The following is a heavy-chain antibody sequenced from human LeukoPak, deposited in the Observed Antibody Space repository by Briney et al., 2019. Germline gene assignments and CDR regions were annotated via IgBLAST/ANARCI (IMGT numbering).Heavy chain of an antibody. CDR2: IHYSGST. CDR3: ARERGSSSDY. V-gene: IGHV4-39*07. D-gene: IGHD2-15*01. Sequence: KSSETLSLTCTVSGGSINSSSYYWGWIRQPPGKGLEWIGSIHYSGSTYYNPSLKSRVTISVDTSKNQFSLKLSSVTAADTAVYYCARERGSSSDYWGQGTLVTVSS. J-gene: IGHJ4*02. CDR1: GGSINSSSYY.